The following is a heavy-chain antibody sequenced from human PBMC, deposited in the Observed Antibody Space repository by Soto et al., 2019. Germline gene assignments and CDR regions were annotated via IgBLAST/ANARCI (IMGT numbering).Heavy chain of an antibody. CDR1: GGSFSGYY. CDR2: INHSGST. D-gene: IGHD3-3*01. V-gene: IGHV4-34*01. CDR3: ARGGRVTIFGVVTRGWFDP. J-gene: IGHJ5*02. Sequence: PSETLSLTCAVYGGSFSGYYWSWIRQPPGKGLEWLGEINHSGSTNYNPSLKSRVTISVDTSKNQFSLKLSSVTAADTAVYYCARGGRVTIFGVVTRGWFDPWGQGTLVTVSS.